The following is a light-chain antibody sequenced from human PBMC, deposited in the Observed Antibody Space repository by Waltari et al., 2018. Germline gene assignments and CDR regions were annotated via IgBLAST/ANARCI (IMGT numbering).Light chain of an antibody. CDR2: VVS. J-gene: IGLJ1*01. CDR3: SSHTSSSTRV. Sequence: QSALTQPASVSGSPGQSITISCTGTSSDVGGYNYVSWYQQHPGKAPKLMIYVVSNRPSVVSNRFSGSKSGNTASLTISGLQAEDEADYYCSSHTSSSTRVFGTGTKVTVL. V-gene: IGLV2-14*03. CDR1: SSDVGGYNY.